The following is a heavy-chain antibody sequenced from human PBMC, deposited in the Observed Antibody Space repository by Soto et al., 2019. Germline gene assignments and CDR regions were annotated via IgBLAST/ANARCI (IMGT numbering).Heavy chain of an antibody. CDR2: ITYDGVTK. J-gene: IGHJ2*01. CDR3: ARSPQPTRGINYYFDF. V-gene: IGHV3-30*03. D-gene: IGHD1-26*01. Sequence: QVHLVESGGGVVQPGRSLGLSCATSGFTFNMYGMHWVRQAPGKGLEWVAAITYDGVTKYYADSVKGRLIISRDASKNTLYVQMQSLTGDDTDVYNCARSPQPTRGINYYFDFWGRGILVSVSS. CDR1: GFTFNMYG.